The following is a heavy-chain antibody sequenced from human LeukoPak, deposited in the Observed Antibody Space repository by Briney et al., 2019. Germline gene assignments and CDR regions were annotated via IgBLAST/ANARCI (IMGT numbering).Heavy chain of an antibody. D-gene: IGHD3-3*01. J-gene: IGHJ5*02. V-gene: IGHV5-51*01. CDR2: IYPDDSNT. Sequence: GEYLKISCKGSGYSFTNYWIGWVRQMPGKGLEWMVIIYPDDSNTKCSPSFQGLVTISVDKSISTAYLQWSSLKASDTAMYYCARQSITIFGVPRGWFDPWGQGTLVTVSS. CDR3: ARQSITIFGVPRGWFDP. CDR1: GYSFTNYW.